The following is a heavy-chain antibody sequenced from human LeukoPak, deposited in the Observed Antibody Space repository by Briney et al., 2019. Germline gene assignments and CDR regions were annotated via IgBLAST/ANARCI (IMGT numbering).Heavy chain of an antibody. CDR1: GGSISSYY. D-gene: IGHD3-9*01. CDR2: IYYTGST. J-gene: IGHJ5*02. V-gene: IGHV4-59*01. CDR3: ARGGTYNDILSFDP. Sequence: PSETLSLTCTVSGGSISSYYWTWIRQSPGKGLEWIGQIYYTGSTYYNPSLERRVTISLDTSRIQFSLIMTSVTAADTAVYYCARGGTYNDILSFDPWGQGTLVTVSS.